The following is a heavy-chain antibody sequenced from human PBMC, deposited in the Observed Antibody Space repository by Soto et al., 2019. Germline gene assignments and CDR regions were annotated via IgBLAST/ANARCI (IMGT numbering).Heavy chain of an antibody. CDR1: GFTFEDYA. V-gene: IGHV3-9*01. CDR2: ISWNSGSI. Sequence: EVHLVESRGGLVQPGRSLRLSCAASGFTFEDYAMHWVRQVPGKGLVWVAFISWNSGSIFYGDAVKGRFSVSRDNARNSLYLQMNGLREEDSALYYCAKDWDSSSPYHMEVWGKGTTVTVSS. D-gene: IGHD2-2*01. J-gene: IGHJ6*03. CDR3: AKDWDSSSPYHMEV.